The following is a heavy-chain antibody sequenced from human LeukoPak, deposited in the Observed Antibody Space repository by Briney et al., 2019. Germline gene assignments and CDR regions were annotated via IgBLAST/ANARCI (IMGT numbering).Heavy chain of an antibody. D-gene: IGHD1-26*01. CDR3: ATSLYSGTKLDY. CDR1: GFTYSNYW. Sequence: GGSLRLSCAASGFTYSNYWMHWVRQTPGKGLVWVSRINSDATSTSYAESVKGRFTISRDRAKNTLYLQMNGLRADDTAVYYCATSLYSGTKLDYWGQGTLVTVSS. J-gene: IGHJ4*02. V-gene: IGHV3-74*01. CDR2: INSDATST.